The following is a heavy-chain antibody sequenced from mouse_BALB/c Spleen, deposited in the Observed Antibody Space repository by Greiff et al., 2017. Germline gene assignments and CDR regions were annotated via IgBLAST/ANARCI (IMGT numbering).Heavy chain of an antibody. CDR3: ARPTMITTWFAY. D-gene: IGHD2-4*01. CDR1: GFTFSSYA. CDR2: ISSGGSYT. V-gene: IGHV5-9-4*01. J-gene: IGHJ3*01. Sequence: EVQLVESGGGLVKPGGSLKLSCAASGFTFSSYAMSWVRQSPEKRLEWVAEISSGGSYTYYPDTVTGRFTISRDNAKNTLYLEMSSLRSEDTAMYYCARPTMITTWFAYRGQGTLVTGSS.